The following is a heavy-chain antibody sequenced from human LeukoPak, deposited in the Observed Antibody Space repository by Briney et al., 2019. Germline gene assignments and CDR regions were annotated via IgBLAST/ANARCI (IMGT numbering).Heavy chain of an antibody. CDR3: ARNRQGTYYYDSGPDY. Sequence: GGSLRLSCAASGFTVSSNYMSWVRQAPGKGLEWVSVIYSGGSTYYADSVKGRFTISRDNSKNTLYLQMNSLRAEDTAVYYCARNRQGTYYYDSGPDYWGQGTLVTVSS. D-gene: IGHD3-22*01. V-gene: IGHV3-53*01. CDR2: IYSGGST. CDR1: GFTVSSNY. J-gene: IGHJ4*02.